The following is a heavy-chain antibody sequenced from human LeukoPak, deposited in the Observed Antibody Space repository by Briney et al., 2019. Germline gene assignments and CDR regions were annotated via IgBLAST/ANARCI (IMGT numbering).Heavy chain of an antibody. CDR2: INHSGST. Sequence: PSETLSLTCAVYGGSFSGYYWSWIRQPPGKGLEWIGEINHSGSTNYNPSLKSRVTISVDTSKNQFSLKLSSVTAADTAVYYCARCYYYYYGMDVWGQGTTVTVSS. CDR3: ARCYYYYYGMDV. CDR1: GGSFSGYY. V-gene: IGHV4-34*01. J-gene: IGHJ6*02.